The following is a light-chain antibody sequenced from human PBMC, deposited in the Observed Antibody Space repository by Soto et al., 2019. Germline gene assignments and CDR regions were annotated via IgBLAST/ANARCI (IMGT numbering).Light chain of an antibody. J-gene: IGLJ2*01. CDR3: SSYTSSSTLVV. CDR1: SSDVGGYNY. V-gene: IGLV2-14*01. Sequence: QSALTQPASVSGSPGQSITIPCTGTSSDVGGYNYVSWYQQYPGQAPKLMIYDVSNRPSGVSNRFSASKSGNTASLTISGLQAEDEANYYCSSYTSSSTLVVFDGGTKLTVL. CDR2: DVS.